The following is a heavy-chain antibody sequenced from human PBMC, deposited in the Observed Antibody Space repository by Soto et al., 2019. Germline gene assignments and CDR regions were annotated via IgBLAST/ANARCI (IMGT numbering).Heavy chain of an antibody. CDR3: VRCTIGLAGTDYG. D-gene: IGHD1-1*01. Sequence: PRVSLRLSCTPYGFTFITYWMHWVHQAPGKGRLWVSRMNSDGTTTDYADSVKGRFTISRDHAKSRLYLQMNGLRGEDTAVSFCVRCTIGLAGTDYG. CDR2: MNSDGTTT. CDR1: GFTFITYW. V-gene: IGHV3-74*01. J-gene: IGHJ6*01.